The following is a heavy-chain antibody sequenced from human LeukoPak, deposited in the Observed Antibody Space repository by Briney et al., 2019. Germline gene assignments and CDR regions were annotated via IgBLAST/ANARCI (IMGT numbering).Heavy chain of an antibody. J-gene: IGHJ4*02. D-gene: IGHD3-22*01. CDR3: ARDRLGDYDHSGYYDK. V-gene: IGHV3-11*01. CDR1: GFTFSDYY. CDR2: ICDSGRTI. Sequence: GGSLRLSRAAYGFTFSDYYMSWIRQAPGKGLEWVSYICDSGRTIYYADSVKGRFTISRDNAKNSVYLQMNNLGAEDTAVYYCARDRLGDYDHSGYYDKWGQGTLVTVSS.